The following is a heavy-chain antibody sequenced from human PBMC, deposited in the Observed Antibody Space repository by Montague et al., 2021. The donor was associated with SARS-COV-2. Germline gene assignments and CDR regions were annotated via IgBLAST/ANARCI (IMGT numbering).Heavy chain of an antibody. Sequence: SETLSLTCAVYDGSFSNKYWTWIRQPPGKGLEWIGEINHTGSTNYKPSLKRRVTISVDTSKNQFSLKVSSVTAADTAVYYCARGLMSGSYYLGLDYWGQGTLVTVSS. CDR2: INHTGST. CDR1: DGSFSNKY. V-gene: IGHV4-34*01. D-gene: IGHD1-26*01. J-gene: IGHJ4*02. CDR3: ARGLMSGSYYLGLDY.